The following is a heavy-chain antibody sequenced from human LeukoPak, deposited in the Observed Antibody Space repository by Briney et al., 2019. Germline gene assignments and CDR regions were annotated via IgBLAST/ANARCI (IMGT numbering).Heavy chain of an antibody. V-gene: IGHV1-18*01. J-gene: IGHJ4*02. Sequence: ASVKVSXKASGYTFSSYGISWVRQAPGQGLEWMGWISAYNGNTKYAQKLQGRVTMTTDTSTSTAYMELRSLRSDDTAVYYCARDPKCYYDSSGYYYDYWGQGTLVTVSS. CDR1: GYTFSSYG. D-gene: IGHD3-22*01. CDR2: ISAYNGNT. CDR3: ARDPKCYYDSSGYYYDY.